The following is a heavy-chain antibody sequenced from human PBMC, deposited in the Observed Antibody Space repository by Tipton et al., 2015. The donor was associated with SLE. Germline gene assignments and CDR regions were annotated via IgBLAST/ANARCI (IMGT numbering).Heavy chain of an antibody. D-gene: IGHD3-3*01. J-gene: IGHJ4*02. Sequence: SLRLSCAASGFTFSDYYMSWIRQAPGKGLEWVSYISSSGSTIYYADSVKGRFTISRDNAKNSLYLQMNSLRAEYTAVYYCARGVGWGFLEWPLDFDHWGQRPFVIVSS. CDR2: ISSSGSTI. V-gene: IGHV3-11*04. CDR1: GFTFSDYY. CDR3: ARGVGWGFLEWPLDFDH.